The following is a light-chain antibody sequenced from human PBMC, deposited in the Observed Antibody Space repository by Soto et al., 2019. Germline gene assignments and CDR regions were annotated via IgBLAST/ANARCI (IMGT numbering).Light chain of an antibody. CDR2: LGS. V-gene: IGKV2-28*01. CDR3: MQALQSWT. CDR1: QSLLHSNGHNY. J-gene: IGKJ1*01. Sequence: EIVVTQSPLSLPVTPGEPASISCRSSQSLLHSNGHNYLEWYLQKPGQSPQLLIYLGSNRASGVPDRFSDSGSGTDFTLKISRVEAEDVGVYYCMQALQSWTFGQGTKVEIK.